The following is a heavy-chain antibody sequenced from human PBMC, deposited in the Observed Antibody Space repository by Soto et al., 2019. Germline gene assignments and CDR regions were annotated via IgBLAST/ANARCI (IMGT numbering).Heavy chain of an antibody. D-gene: IGHD3-22*01. CDR3: ARDGTIVARWFDP. V-gene: IGHV1-3*01. CDR2: INAGNGNT. CDR1: GYTFTSYA. J-gene: IGHJ5*02. Sequence: ASVKVSCKASGYTFTSYAMHWVRQAPGQRLEWMGWINAGNGNTKYSQKFQGRVTITRDTSASTAYMELSSLRSEDTAVYYCARDGTIVARWFDPWGQGTLVTVSS.